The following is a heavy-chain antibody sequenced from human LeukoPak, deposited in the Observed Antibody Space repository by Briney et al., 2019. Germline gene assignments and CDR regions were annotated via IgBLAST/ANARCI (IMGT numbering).Heavy chain of an antibody. D-gene: IGHD5-24*01. V-gene: IGHV4-61*02. Sequence: SETLSLTCTVSGDSISSISYYWGWIRQPAGKGLEWIGRIYTSGSTNYNPSPKSRVTMSVDTSKNQFSLKLRSVTAADTAVYYCARVVATNFDYWGQGTLVTVSS. CDR3: ARVVATNFDY. CDR1: GDSISSISYY. CDR2: IYTSGST. J-gene: IGHJ4*02.